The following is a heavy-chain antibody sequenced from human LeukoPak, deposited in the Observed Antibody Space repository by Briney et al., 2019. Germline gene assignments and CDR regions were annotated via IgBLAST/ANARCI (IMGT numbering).Heavy chain of an antibody. D-gene: IGHD6-19*01. CDR3: AKTGYSSGWHSRVNWYFDL. J-gene: IGHJ2*01. CDR2: IYYSGST. CDR1: GGSISSYY. Sequence: SETLSLTCTVSGGSISSYYWSWIRQPPGKGLEWIGYIYYSGSTNYNPSLKSRVTISVDTSKNQFSLKLSSVTAADTAVYYCAKTGYSSGWHSRVNWYFDLWGRGTLVTVSS. V-gene: IGHV4-59*12.